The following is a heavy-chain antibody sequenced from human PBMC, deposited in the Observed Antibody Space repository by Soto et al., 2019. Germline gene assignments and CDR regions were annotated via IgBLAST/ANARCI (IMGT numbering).Heavy chain of an antibody. J-gene: IGHJ4*02. CDR3: ASYGSAEDYFDY. CDR1: GGSISSSSYY. D-gene: IGHD3-10*01. Sequence: PSETLSLTCTVSGGSISSSSYYWGWIRQPPGKGLEWIGSIYYSGSTYYNPSLKSRVTISVDTSKNQFSLKLSSVTAADTAVYYCASYGSAEDYFDYWGQGTLVTVS. V-gene: IGHV4-39*01. CDR2: IYYSGST.